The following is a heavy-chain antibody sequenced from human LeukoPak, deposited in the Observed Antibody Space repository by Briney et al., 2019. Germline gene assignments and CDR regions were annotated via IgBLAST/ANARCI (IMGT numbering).Heavy chain of an antibody. J-gene: IGHJ4*02. CDR2: IWYDGSNK. CDR3: ARDRYARYSINPEIDY. D-gene: IGHD6-13*01. V-gene: IGHV3-33*01. CDR1: GFTFSSYG. Sequence: GGSLRLSCAASGFTFSSYGMHWVRQAPGKGLEWVAVIWYDGSNKYYADSVKGRFTISRDNSKNTLYLQMNSLRAEDTAVYYCARDRYARYSINPEIDYWGQGTLVTVSS.